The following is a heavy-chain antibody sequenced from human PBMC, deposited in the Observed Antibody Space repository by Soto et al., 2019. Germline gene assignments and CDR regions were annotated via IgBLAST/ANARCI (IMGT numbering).Heavy chain of an antibody. D-gene: IGHD2-8*01. J-gene: IGHJ4*02. Sequence: GASVKVSCKASGYTFTGYYMHWVRQAPGQGLEWMGWINPNSGGTNYAQKFQGRVTMTRDTSISTAYMELSRLRSDDTAVYYCARDPSRMLQNSAFEYWGQGTLVNVPS. CDR2: INPNSGGT. CDR3: ARDPSRMLQNSAFEY. CDR1: GYTFTGYY. V-gene: IGHV1-2*02.